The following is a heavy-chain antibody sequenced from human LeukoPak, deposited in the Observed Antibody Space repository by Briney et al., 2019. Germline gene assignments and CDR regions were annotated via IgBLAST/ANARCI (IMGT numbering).Heavy chain of an antibody. D-gene: IGHD2-21*01. CDR1: GFIFNTAW. CDR3: TTDGTSDGLWY. CDR2: IKSKTEGEAT. J-gene: IGHJ4*02. V-gene: IGHV3-15*01. Sequence: GGSLRLSCAASGFIFNTAWMSWVRQAPGKGREWGGRIKSKTEGEATDYAAPVKGRFSLTRDDTRKTLYLQMNSLKPEDTAVYYCTTDGTSDGLWYWGQGTLAAVSS.